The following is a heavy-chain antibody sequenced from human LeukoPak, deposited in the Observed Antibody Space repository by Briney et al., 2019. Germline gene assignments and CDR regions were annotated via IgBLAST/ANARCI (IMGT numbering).Heavy chain of an antibody. CDR2: IYYSGST. CDR1: GGSISSYY. V-gene: IGHV4-59*08. Sequence: SETLSLTCTVSGGSISSYYWSWIRQPPGKGLEWIGYIYYSGSTNYNPSLKSRVTISVDTSKNQFSLKLSSVTAADTAVYYCARAVVVPAAIGAFDIWGQGTMVTVSS. D-gene: IGHD2-2*02. J-gene: IGHJ3*02. CDR3: ARAVVVPAAIGAFDI.